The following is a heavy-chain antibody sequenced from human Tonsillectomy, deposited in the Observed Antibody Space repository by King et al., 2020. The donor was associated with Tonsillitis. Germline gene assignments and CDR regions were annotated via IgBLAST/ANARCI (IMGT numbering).Heavy chain of an antibody. V-gene: IGHV3-66*01. CDR1: GFTGSSND. CDR2: VDSGGST. J-gene: IGHJ4*02. CDR3: ARGRIAVAGTIDY. Sequence: GGGGGGAGGARRLAGAASGFTGSSNDMSWVRQAPGKGLEWVSVVDSGGSTYYADSVKGRFTISRDNSKNTLYRQMNSLRAEDTAMYYCARGRIAVAGTIDYWGQGTLVTVSS. D-gene: IGHD6-19*01.